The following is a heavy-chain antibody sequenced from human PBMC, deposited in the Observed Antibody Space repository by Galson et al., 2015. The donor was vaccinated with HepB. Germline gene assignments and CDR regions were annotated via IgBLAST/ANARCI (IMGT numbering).Heavy chain of an antibody. CDR2: ISINSGNT. CDR1: GYTFTTNG. J-gene: IGHJ4*02. D-gene: IGHD2-15*01. Sequence: SVKVSCKASGYTFTTNGISWVRQAPGHGLEWLGWISINSGNTKYAQRLQGRVTLTKDTSTDTAYMELRGLTSDDAALYYCATDRFHSLYYWGQGTLVTVSS. V-gene: IGHV1-18*04. CDR3: ATDRFHSLYY.